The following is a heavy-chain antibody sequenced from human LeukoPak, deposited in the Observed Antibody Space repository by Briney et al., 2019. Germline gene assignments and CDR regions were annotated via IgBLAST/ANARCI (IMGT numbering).Heavy chain of an antibody. Sequence: GASVKVSCKASGYTFTSYGIRLVRQAPGQGLEWMGWISAYNGNTNYAQKLQGRVTMTTDTSTSTAYMELRSLRSDDTAVYYCARGGPYDFWSGYTNFDYWGQGTLVTVSS. D-gene: IGHD3-3*01. CDR2: ISAYNGNT. CDR1: GYTFTSYG. V-gene: IGHV1-18*01. J-gene: IGHJ4*02. CDR3: ARGGPYDFWSGYTNFDY.